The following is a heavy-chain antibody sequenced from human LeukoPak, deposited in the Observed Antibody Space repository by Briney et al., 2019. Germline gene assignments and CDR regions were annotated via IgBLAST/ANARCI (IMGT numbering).Heavy chain of an antibody. J-gene: IGHJ6*03. V-gene: IGHV1-2*02. CDR3: ARGALRYFDWSHPYYYYYYMDV. Sequence: GASVKVSCKASGYTFTGYYMHWVRQAPGQGLEWMGWINPNSGGTNYAQKFQGRVTMTRDTSISTAYMELSRLRSDDTAVYYCARGALRYFDWSHPYYYYYYMDVWGKGTTVTISS. CDR1: GYTFTGYY. CDR2: INPNSGGT. D-gene: IGHD3-9*01.